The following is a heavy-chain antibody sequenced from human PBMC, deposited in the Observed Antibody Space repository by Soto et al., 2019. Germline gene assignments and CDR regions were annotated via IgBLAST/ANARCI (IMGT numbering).Heavy chain of an antibody. CDR3: ARVGYCSSTSCYRGYYYYGMDV. J-gene: IGHJ6*02. V-gene: IGHV1-69*13. D-gene: IGHD2-2*03. CDR2: IIPIFGTA. CDR1: GGTFSSYA. Sequence: SVKVSCKASGGTFSSYAISCVRQAPGQGLEWMGGIIPIFGTANYAQKFQGRVTITADESTSTAYMELSSLRSEDTAVYYCARVGYCSSTSCYRGYYYYGMDVWGQGTTVTVSS.